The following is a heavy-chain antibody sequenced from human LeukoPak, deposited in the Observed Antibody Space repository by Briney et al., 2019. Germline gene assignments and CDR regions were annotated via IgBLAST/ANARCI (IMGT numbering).Heavy chain of an antibody. CDR1: GFTISSYA. CDR3: ARGRYSSGWDDPRIDY. Sequence: PGRSLRLSCAASGFTISSYAIHWVRQAPGKGLEWVAVISYDGSNKYYADSVKGRFTISRDNSKNTLYLQMNSLRAEDTAVYYCARGRYSSGWDDPRIDYWGQGTLVTVSS. D-gene: IGHD6-19*01. J-gene: IGHJ4*02. CDR2: ISYDGSNK. V-gene: IGHV3-30-3*01.